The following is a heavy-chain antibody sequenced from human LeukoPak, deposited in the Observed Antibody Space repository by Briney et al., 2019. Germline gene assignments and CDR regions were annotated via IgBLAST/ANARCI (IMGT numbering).Heavy chain of an antibody. J-gene: IGHJ6*02. Sequence: PGGSLRLSCAASGFTVSSNYMTWVRQVPGRGPEWVANVNRDGSETYYLDSVKGRFTISKDNAKNSLYLQMNSLRAEDTALYHCARNNGMDVWGQGTTVIVSS. V-gene: IGHV3-7*03. CDR1: GFTVSSNY. CDR2: VNRDGSET. CDR3: ARNNGMDV.